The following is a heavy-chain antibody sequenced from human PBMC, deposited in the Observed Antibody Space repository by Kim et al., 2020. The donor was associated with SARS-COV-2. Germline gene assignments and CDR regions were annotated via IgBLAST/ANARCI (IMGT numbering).Heavy chain of an antibody. Sequence: GSLRLSCAAYGFTFNTYAMAWVRQAPGKGLEWVSSIGAGGIASYADSVKGRFTISRDNSKNMLYMQMRSLRAEDTAAYYCAKSRGYYSDTSGFHYFDYWGQGTLVTVSS. J-gene: IGHJ4*02. CDR2: IGAGGIA. D-gene: IGHD3-22*01. V-gene: IGHV3-23*01. CDR1: GFTFNTYA. CDR3: AKSRGYYSDTSGFHYFDY.